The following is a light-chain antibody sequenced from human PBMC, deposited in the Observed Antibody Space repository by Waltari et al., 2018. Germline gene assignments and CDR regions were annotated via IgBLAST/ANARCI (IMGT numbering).Light chain of an antibody. Sequence: DIQMTQTTSSLSASAGARVTIPCRASQGIRTYLHWYQQKPGRAPELLITAVSNLHSGVSSRFSGSRAGTDFTLTISSRQPDDFATYYCQQSYTFLAAFGRGTKVEVK. J-gene: IGKJ4*02. CDR3: QQSYTFLAA. CDR1: QGIRTY. CDR2: AVS. V-gene: IGKV1-39*01.